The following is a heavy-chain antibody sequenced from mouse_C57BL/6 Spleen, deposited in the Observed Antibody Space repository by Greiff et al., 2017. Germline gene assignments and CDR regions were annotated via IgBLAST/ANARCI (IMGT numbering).Heavy chain of an antibody. CDR1: GISITTGNYR. CDR2: IYYSGTI. V-gene: IGHV3-5*01. CDR3: ARENGSHYFDY. Sequence: EVKLQESGPGLVKPSQTVFLTCTVTGISITTGNYRWSWIRQFPGNKLEWIGCIYYSGTITYNPSLTSRTTITRDTPKNQFFLEMNSLTAEDTATYYCARENGSHYFDYWGQGTTLTVSS. D-gene: IGHD1-1*01. J-gene: IGHJ2*01.